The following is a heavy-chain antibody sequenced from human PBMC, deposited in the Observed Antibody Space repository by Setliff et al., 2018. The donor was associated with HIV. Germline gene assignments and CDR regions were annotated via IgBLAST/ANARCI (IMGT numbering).Heavy chain of an antibody. CDR1: GGSCSGYY. D-gene: IGHD6-19*01. J-gene: IGHJ6*03. V-gene: IGHV4-34*01. Sequence: SETLSLTCAVYGGSCSGYYWTWIRQPPGKGLEWIGEITHSGSTNYNPSLETRVTISVDTSKNQFSLKLSSVTAADTAVYYCAKGVAGLQYYYYYMDVWGKGTTVTVSS. CDR2: ITHSGST. CDR3: AKGVAGLQYYYYYMDV.